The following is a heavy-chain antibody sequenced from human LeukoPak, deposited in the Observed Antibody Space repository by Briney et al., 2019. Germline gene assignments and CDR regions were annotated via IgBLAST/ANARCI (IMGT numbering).Heavy chain of an antibody. CDR2: ISGSGDST. CDR3: AKETDYNYIYYFDY. Sequence: GGPLRLSCAASGFSFNNYAMNWVRQAPGKGLEWVSLISGSGDSTYYADSVKGRFTISRDNSKNTLYLQMNSLRAEDTAVYSCAKETDYNYIYYFDYWGQGTLVTVSS. J-gene: IGHJ4*02. V-gene: IGHV3-23*01. CDR1: GFSFNNYA. D-gene: IGHD5-24*01.